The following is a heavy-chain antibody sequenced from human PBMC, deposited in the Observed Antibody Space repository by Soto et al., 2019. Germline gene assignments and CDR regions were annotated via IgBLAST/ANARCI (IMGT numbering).Heavy chain of an antibody. J-gene: IGHJ5*02. CDR2: IIPIFGTA. Sequence: QVQLVQSGAEVKKPGSSVKVSCKASGGTFSSYAISWVRQAPGQGLEWMGGIIPIFGTANYAQKFQGRVTITADESTSTAYMELSSLRSEDTAVYYCARAYPMITFGGVIAPFDPWGQGTLVTVSS. D-gene: IGHD3-16*02. V-gene: IGHV1-69*01. CDR3: ARAYPMITFGGVIAPFDP. CDR1: GGTFSSYA.